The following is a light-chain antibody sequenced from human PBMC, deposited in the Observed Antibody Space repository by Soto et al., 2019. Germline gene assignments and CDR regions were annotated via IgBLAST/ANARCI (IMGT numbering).Light chain of an antibody. Sequence: QSVLTQPPSVSAAPGQKVTISCSGSSSNIGKNYVSWYQQLPGTAPKLLIYDINKRPSGIPDRFSGSRSGTSATLGITGLQTGDEADYYCGTWDSRLSAVVFGGGTKLTVL. J-gene: IGLJ2*01. CDR3: GTWDSRLSAVV. V-gene: IGLV1-51*01. CDR2: DIN. CDR1: SSNIGKNY.